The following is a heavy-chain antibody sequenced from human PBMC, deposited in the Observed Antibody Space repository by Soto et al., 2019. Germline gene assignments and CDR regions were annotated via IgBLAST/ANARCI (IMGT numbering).Heavy chain of an antibody. J-gene: IGHJ4*02. CDR2: ISGSGGST. V-gene: IGHV3-23*01. Sequence: EVQLLESGGGLVQPGRSLRLSCAASGFTFSSYAMNWVRQAPGKGLEWVSVISGSGGSTYYADSVKGRFTISRDNSKNTLYLQMNSLRAEDTAVYYCAKRGSGSYYHYWGQGTLVTVSS. CDR1: GFTFSSYA. D-gene: IGHD1-26*01. CDR3: AKRGSGSYYHY.